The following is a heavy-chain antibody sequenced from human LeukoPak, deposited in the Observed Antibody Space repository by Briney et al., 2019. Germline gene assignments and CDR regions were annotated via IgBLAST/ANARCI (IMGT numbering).Heavy chain of an antibody. CDR2: IYSGGST. CDR1: GFTVSSNY. CDR3: ARFAAGGSYYYMDV. J-gene: IGHJ6*03. Sequence: GGSLRLSCAASGFTVSSNYMSWVRQAPGKGLEWVSVIYSGGSTYYADSVKGRFTISRDNSKNTLYLQMNSLRADDTAVYYCARFAAGGSYYYMDVWGKGTTVTVSS. V-gene: IGHV3-66*01. D-gene: IGHD6-25*01.